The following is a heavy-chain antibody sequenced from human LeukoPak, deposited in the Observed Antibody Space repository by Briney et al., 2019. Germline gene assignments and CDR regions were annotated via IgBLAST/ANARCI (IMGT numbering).Heavy chain of an antibody. Sequence: GGSLRLSCAASGFTFSDYSMNWVRQAPGKGLEWVSYISSSDNTIYYADSVKGRFTISRDNSKSMLYLQMDSLKAKDTAMYYCTGSRGVMGNWFDPWGQGTLVTVSS. CDR3: TGSRGVMGNWFDP. D-gene: IGHD3-10*01. V-gene: IGHV3-48*01. J-gene: IGHJ5*02. CDR2: ISSSDNTI. CDR1: GFTFSDYS.